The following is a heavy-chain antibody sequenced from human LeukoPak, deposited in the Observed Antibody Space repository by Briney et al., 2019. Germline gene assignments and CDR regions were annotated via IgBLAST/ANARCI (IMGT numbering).Heavy chain of an antibody. V-gene: IGHV5-51*01. Sequence: GESLKISCKGSGYSFTSYWIGWVRQMPGKGLEWMGIIYPGDSDTRYSPSFQGQVTISADKSISTAYLQRSSLKASDTAMYYCARQNYDYVWGSYRYVDYWGQGTLVTVTS. J-gene: IGHJ4*02. D-gene: IGHD3-16*02. CDR1: GYSFTSYW. CDR3: ARQNYDYVWGSYRYVDY. CDR2: IYPGDSDT.